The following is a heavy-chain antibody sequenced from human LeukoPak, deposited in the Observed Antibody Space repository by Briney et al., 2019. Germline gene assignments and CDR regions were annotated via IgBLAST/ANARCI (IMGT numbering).Heavy chain of an antibody. D-gene: IGHD3-10*01. V-gene: IGHV3-23*01. CDR2: ISGSGGST. CDR1: GFTFSSYA. J-gene: IGHJ4*02. CDR3: AKGGVRFGEFPLDY. Sequence: GSLRLSCAASGFTFSSYAMSWVRQAPGKGLEWVSAISGSGGSTYYADSVKGRFTISRDNSKNTLYLQMNSLRAEDTAVYYCAKGGVRFGEFPLDYWGQGTLVTVSS.